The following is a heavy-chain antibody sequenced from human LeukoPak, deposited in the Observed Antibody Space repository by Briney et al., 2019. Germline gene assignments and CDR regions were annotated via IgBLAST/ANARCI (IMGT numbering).Heavy chain of an antibody. CDR1: GFTFSSYW. Sequence: GGSLRLSCAASGFTFSSYWMSWVRQAPGKGLEWVANIKQDGSEKYYVDSVKGRFTISRDNAKNSLYLQMNSLRAEDTAVYYCARDARVTIFGVVIGGFDYWGQGTLVTVSS. D-gene: IGHD3-3*01. J-gene: IGHJ4*02. CDR3: ARDARVTIFGVVIGGFDY. CDR2: IKQDGSEK. V-gene: IGHV3-7*01.